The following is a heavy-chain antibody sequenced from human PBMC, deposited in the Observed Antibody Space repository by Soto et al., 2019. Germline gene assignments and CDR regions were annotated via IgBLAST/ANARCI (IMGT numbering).Heavy chain of an antibody. V-gene: IGHV1-69*13. CDR3: ARDDYHYFGMDV. CDR1: GGTFSSYA. Sequence: SVKVSCKASGGTFSSYAISWVRQAPGQGLEWMGGIIPIFGTANYAQKFQGRVTITADESTSTAYMELSSLRAEDTAVYYCARDDYHYFGMDVWGQGTTVTVSS. CDR2: IIPIFGTA. J-gene: IGHJ6*02.